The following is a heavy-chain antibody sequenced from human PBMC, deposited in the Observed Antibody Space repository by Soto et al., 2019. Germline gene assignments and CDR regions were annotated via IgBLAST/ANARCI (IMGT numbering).Heavy chain of an antibody. CDR1: GYTFTSYA. CDR3: ARGFGSSWYCAFDI. D-gene: IGHD6-13*01. J-gene: IGHJ3*02. V-gene: IGHV1-3*01. CDR2: INAGNGNT. Sequence: ASLKVSCKASGYTFTSYAMHWVRQAPGQRLEWMGWINAGNGNTKYSHKFQGRVTITRDTSASTAYMELSSLRSEDTAVYYCARGFGSSWYCAFDIWGQGTMVTVSS.